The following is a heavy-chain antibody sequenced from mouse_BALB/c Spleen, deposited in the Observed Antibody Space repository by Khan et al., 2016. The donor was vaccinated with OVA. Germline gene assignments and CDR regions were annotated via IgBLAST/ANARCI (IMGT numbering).Heavy chain of an antibody. CDR2: IYPGNSDT. V-gene: IGHV1-5*01. CDR1: GYTFTSYW. J-gene: IGHJ3*01. Sequence: EVQLQQSGTVLARPGTSVKMSCKASGYTFTSYWMHWVKQRPGQGLEWIGAIYPGNSDTSYNQKFKGKAKLTAVTSTSTASMELSRLTNENSAVYYCTRFGYRFAYWGQGTLVTVSA. CDR3: TRFGYRFAY.